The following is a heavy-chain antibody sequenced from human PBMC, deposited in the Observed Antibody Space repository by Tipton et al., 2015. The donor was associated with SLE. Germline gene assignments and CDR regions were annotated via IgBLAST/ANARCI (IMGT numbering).Heavy chain of an antibody. D-gene: IGHD4-17*01. V-gene: IGHV4-39*07. Sequence: LRLSCAASGFTFSSYSMNWVRQAPGKGLEWIGSIQSGGSTFYNPSLRSRVTISVDTSKNQFSLRMTSVTAADTAVYYCGRHDHSDHGDPNWFDPWGQGTLVTVSS. CDR3: GRHDHSDHGDPNWFDP. J-gene: IGHJ5*02. CDR1: GFTFSSYS. CDR2: IQSGGST.